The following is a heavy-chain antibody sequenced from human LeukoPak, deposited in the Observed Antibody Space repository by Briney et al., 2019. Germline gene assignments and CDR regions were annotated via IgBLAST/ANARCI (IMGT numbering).Heavy chain of an antibody. CDR3: ARGHISSGWYSYFDY. Sequence: SETLSLTCTVSGGSISSYYWSWIRQPAGKGLEWIGRIYTSGSTNYNPSLKSRVTMSVDTSKNQFSLKLSSVTAADTAVYYCARGHISSGWYSYFDYWGQGTLVTVSS. CDR1: GGSISSYY. J-gene: IGHJ4*02. D-gene: IGHD6-19*01. CDR2: IYTSGST. V-gene: IGHV4-4*07.